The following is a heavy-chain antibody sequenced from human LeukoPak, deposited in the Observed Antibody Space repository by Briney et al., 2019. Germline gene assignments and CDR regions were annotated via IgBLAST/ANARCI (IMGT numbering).Heavy chain of an antibody. V-gene: IGHV3-30*03. CDR2: ISYHGINK. D-gene: IGHD7-27*01. Sequence: PGRSLRLSCAASGXTFRTYGMHWVXQAPGXGLEWVAVISYHGINKYYADSVKGRFAISRDNSKNTLYLQMNTLRSEDTAVXYCAAEGGEREFDYWGQGTLVTVSS. CDR3: AAEGGEREFDY. CDR1: GXTFRTYG. J-gene: IGHJ4*02.